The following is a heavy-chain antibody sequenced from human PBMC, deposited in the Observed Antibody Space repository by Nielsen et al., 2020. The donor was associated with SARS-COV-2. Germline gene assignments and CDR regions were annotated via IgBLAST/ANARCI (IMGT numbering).Heavy chain of an antibody. CDR1: GFTFSNYA. CDR2: LSGRGGT. CDR3: ARSTPYGTTWYGALDS. Sequence: GGSLRLSCVASGFTFSNYAMTWVRQAPGKGLEWVSALSGRGGTHYADFVKGRFTTSTDTSRTTLYLQMTSLRAEDTAIYYCARSTPYGTTWYGALDSWGQGTLVSVSS. D-gene: IGHD6-13*01. V-gene: IGHV3-23*01. J-gene: IGHJ4*02.